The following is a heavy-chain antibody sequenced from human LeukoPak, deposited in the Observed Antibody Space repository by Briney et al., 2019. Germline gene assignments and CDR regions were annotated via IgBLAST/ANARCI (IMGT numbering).Heavy chain of an antibody. CDR2: ISYDGSNK. J-gene: IGHJ4*02. D-gene: IGHD6-19*01. CDR3: AKGDSSGWPYYFDY. Sequence: SGGSLRLSCAASGFTFSSYAMHWVRQAPGKGLEWVAVISYDGSNKYYADSVKGRFAVSRDNSKNTLYLQVSSLRVADTAVYYCAKGDSSGWPYYFDYWGQGALVTVSS. CDR1: GFTFSSYA. V-gene: IGHV3-30*09.